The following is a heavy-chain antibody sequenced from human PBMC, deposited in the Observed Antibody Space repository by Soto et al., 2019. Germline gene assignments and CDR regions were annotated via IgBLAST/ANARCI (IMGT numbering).Heavy chain of an antibody. J-gene: IGHJ2*01. CDR2: IDPSDSYT. D-gene: IGHD2-15*01. Sequence: PGESLKISCKGSGYSFTSYWISWVRQMPGKGLEWMGRIDPSDSYTNYSPSFQGHVTISADKSISTAYLQWSSLKASDTAMYYCARHGSGGGITTRYFDLWGRGTLVTVSS. CDR3: ARHGSGGGITTRYFDL. V-gene: IGHV5-10-1*01. CDR1: GYSFTSYW.